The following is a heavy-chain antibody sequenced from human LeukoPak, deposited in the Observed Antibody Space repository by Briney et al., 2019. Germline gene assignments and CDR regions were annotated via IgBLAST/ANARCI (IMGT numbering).Heavy chain of an antibody. Sequence: SVKVSCKASGGTFSSYATSWVRQAPGQGLEWMGGIIPIFGTANYAQKFQGRVTITADESTSTAYMELSSLRSEDTAVYYCARAERYCGGDCYYFDYWGQGTLVTVSS. V-gene: IGHV1-69*13. J-gene: IGHJ4*02. CDR2: IIPIFGTA. CDR3: ARAERYCGGDCYYFDY. CDR1: GGTFSSYA. D-gene: IGHD2-21*02.